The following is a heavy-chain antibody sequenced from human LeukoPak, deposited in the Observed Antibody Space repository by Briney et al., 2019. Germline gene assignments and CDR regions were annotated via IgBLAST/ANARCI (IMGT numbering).Heavy chain of an antibody. CDR1: GYSFTSYG. V-gene: IGHV1-69*13. D-gene: IGHD5-18*01. CDR3: ARFQHTALINWFDP. Sequence: ASVKVSCKTSGYSFTSYGMSWVRQAPGQGLEWMGGIIPIFGTANYAQKFQGRVTITADESTSTAYMELSSLRSEDTAVYYCARFQHTALINWFDPWGQGTLVTVSS. CDR2: IIPIFGTA. J-gene: IGHJ5*02.